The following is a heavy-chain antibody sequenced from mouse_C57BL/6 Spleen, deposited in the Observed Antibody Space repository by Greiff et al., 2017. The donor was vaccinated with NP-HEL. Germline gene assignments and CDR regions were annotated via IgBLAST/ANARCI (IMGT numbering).Heavy chain of an antibody. V-gene: IGHV1-42*01. Sequence: EVMLVESGPELVKPGASVKISCKASGYSFTGYYMNWVKQSPEKSLEWIGEINPSTGGTTYNQKFKAKATLTVDKSSSTAYMQLKSLTSEDSAVYYCARSPNFYAMDYWGQGTSVTVSS. J-gene: IGHJ4*01. CDR3: ARSPNFYAMDY. CDR2: INPSTGGT. CDR1: GYSFTGYY. D-gene: IGHD4-1*02.